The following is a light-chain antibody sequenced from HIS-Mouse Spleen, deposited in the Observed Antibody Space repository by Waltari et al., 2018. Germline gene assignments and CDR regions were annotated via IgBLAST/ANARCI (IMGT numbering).Light chain of an antibody. CDR1: QRVSSSY. CDR2: GAS. Sequence: EIVLTQSPGTLSLSPGESATLPCRASQRVSSSYLAWYQQKPGQAPRLLIYGASSRATGIPDRFSGSGSGTDFTLTISRLEPEDFAVYYCQQYGSSPLTFGGGTKVEIK. J-gene: IGKJ4*01. CDR3: QQYGSSPLT. V-gene: IGKV3-20*01.